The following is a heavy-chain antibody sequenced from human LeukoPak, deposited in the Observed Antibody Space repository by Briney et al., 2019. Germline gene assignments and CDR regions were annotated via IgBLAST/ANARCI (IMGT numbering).Heavy chain of an antibody. D-gene: IGHD5-24*01. Sequence: PSETLSLTCAVSGGSISSYYWSWIRQPPGKGLEWIGYIYYSGSTKYNPSLKSRVSISVDTSKNQFSLKLSSVTAADTAVYYCARGAGAGYNLQPFDYWGQGTLVTVSS. V-gene: IGHV4-59*08. CDR3: ARGAGAGYNLQPFDY. CDR1: GGSISSYY. CDR2: IYYSGST. J-gene: IGHJ4*02.